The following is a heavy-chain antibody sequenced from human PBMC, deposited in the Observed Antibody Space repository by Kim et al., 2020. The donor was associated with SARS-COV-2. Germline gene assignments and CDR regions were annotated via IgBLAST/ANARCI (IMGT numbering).Heavy chain of an antibody. D-gene: IGHD6-19*01. CDR2: IWYDGSNK. V-gene: IGHV3-33*01. J-gene: IGHJ6*02. Sequence: GGSLRLSCAASGFTFSSYGMHWVRQAPGKGLEWVAVIWYDGSNKYYADSVKGRFTISRDNSKNTLYLQMNSLRAEDTAVYYCARADSSGWYAEAGYWYGMDVWGQGTTVTVSS. CDR1: GFTFSSYG. CDR3: ARADSSGWYAEAGYWYGMDV.